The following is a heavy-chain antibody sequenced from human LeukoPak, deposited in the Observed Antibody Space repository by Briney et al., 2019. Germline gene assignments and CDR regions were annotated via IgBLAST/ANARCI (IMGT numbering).Heavy chain of an antibody. CDR2: FSYSGST. CDR3: ARDGPGDVGFDY. D-gene: IGHD7-27*01. CDR1: RGSISNYY. Sequence: SETLSLTCTVSRGSISNYYWGWIRQRPGKGLEWIGFFSYSGSTNYNPSLKSRVTISVDTSKNQFSLKLTSVTAADTAVYYCARDGPGDVGFDYWGQGTLVTVSS. V-gene: IGHV4-59*01. J-gene: IGHJ4*02.